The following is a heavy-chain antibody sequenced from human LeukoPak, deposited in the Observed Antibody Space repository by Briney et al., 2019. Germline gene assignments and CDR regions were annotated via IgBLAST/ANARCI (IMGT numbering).Heavy chain of an antibody. CDR1: GGSITSYY. V-gene: IGHV4-59*08. CDR2: IYYSGDT. Sequence: KPSETLSLTCAVSGGSITSYYWSWIRQPPGKGLEWIAYIYYSGDTNYNPSFKGRVTISVDTSKNQFSLKLSSVAAADTAIYYCARQPSGTAAFDIWGQGIMVTVSS. D-gene: IGHD1/OR15-1a*01. J-gene: IGHJ3*02. CDR3: ARQPSGTAAFDI.